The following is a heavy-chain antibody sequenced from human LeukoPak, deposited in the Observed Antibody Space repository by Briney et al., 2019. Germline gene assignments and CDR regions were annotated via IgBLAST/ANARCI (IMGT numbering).Heavy chain of an antibody. D-gene: IGHD3-22*01. CDR2: IDYSGGST. CDR3: AKASAMIVVVSKHFDY. V-gene: IGHV3-23*01. CDR1: GFTLSSYE. J-gene: IGHJ4*02. Sequence: PGGSLRLSCTASGFTLSSYEMSWIRQAPGKGLEWVSSIDYSGGSTYYADSVKGRFTISRDNSKNTLYLQLNSLRGDDTAVYYCAKASAMIVVVSKHFDYWGQGTLVTVSS.